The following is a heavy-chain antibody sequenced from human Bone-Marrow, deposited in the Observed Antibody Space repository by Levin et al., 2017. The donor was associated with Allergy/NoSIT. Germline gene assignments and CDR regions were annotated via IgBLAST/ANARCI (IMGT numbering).Heavy chain of an antibody. CDR3: ARLTECFGGACYSYGWLDP. CDR2: IQNSGST. J-gene: IGHJ5*02. D-gene: IGHD2-15*01. CDR1: GDSISDSY. V-gene: IGHV4-59*08. Sequence: SETLSLTCTVSGDSISDSYWTWIRQPPGQGLEWIGHIQNSGSTYYNPSLESRVAISVDTSKNQVSLRLNSVTATDTAVYFCARLTECFGGACYSYGWLDPWGQGILVTVSS.